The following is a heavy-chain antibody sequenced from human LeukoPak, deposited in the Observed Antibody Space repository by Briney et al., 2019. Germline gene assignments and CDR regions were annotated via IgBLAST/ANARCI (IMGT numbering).Heavy chain of an antibody. J-gene: IGHJ3*02. V-gene: IGHV4-59*01. CDR3: ARETEMATIKDAFDI. CDR1: GGSISSYY. Sequence: PSETLSLTCTVSGGSISSYYWSWIRQPPGKGLEWIGYIYYSGSANYNPSLKSRVTISVDTSKNQFSLKLSSVTAADTAVYYCARETEMATIKDAFDIWGQGTMVTVSS. D-gene: IGHD5-24*01. CDR2: IYYSGSA.